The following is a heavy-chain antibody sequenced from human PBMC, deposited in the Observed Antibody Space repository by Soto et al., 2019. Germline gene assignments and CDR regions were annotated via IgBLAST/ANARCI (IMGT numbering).Heavy chain of an antibody. J-gene: IGHJ4*02. Sequence: GGSLKISCQCSGYIFTSYWIGGVRQMPGKGLEWMGIIYPGDSDTRYSPSFQGQVTISADKSISTASLQWSSLKASDTAMYYCARLTKNRGYYYDSSGLFDYWGQGTLVTVSS. D-gene: IGHD3-22*01. CDR2: IYPGDSDT. CDR1: GYIFTSYW. CDR3: ARLTKNRGYYYDSSGLFDY. V-gene: IGHV5-51*01.